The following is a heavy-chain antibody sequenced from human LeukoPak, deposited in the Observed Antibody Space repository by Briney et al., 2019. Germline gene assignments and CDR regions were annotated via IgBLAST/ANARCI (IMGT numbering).Heavy chain of an antibody. CDR1: GFTFSSYG. D-gene: IGHD2-2*01. CDR2: IWYNGSNK. CDR3: ARDVGLGYCSSTSCSHLDY. J-gene: IGHJ4*02. Sequence: GGSLRLSCAASGFTFSSYGMHWVRQAPGKGLEWVAVIWYNGSNKYYADSVKGRLTISRDNSKNTLYLQMNSLRAEDTAVYYCARDVGLGYCSSTSCSHLDYWGQGTLVTVSS. V-gene: IGHV3-33*01.